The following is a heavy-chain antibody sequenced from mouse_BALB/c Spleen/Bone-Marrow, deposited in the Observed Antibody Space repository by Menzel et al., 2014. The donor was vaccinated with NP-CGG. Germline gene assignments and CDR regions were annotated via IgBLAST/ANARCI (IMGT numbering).Heavy chain of an antibody. Sequence: VQLQQSGAELVRPGSSGKISCKASGYAFSVYWMNWVKQRPGQGLEWIGQIYPGDGDTNYNGKFKGRATLIADKSSNTAYMQLSSLTSEDSAVYFCARGGISVDYRGQGTTLTVSS. J-gene: IGHJ2*01. V-gene: IGHV1-80*01. CDR2: IYPGDGDT. CDR3: ARGGISVDY. CDR1: GYAFSVYW.